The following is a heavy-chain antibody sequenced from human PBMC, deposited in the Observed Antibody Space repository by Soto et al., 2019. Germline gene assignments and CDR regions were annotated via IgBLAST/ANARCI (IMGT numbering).Heavy chain of an antibody. V-gene: IGHV4-38-2*01. J-gene: IGHJ3*01. Sequence: PSETLSLTCAVSGFLISSCNYWGWIRKPPEKGLEWIGSTYHGGNTYYKPSLRGRVTISVDVSKNQFSLKLSSATAADTAVYYCARPRWYDAFNVWGQGTVVTV. CDR2: TYHGGNT. D-gene: IGHD2-15*01. CDR1: GFLISSCNY. CDR3: ARPRWYDAFNV.